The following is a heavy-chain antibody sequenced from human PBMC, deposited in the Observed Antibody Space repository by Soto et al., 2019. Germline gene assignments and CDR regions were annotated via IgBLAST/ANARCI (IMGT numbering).Heavy chain of an antibody. CDR2: IIPIFGTA. CDR3: ARGLDMVRGLYYFED. D-gene: IGHD3-10*01. CDR1: GGTFSSYA. V-gene: IGHV1-69*13. Sequence: SVKVSCKASGGTFSSYAISWVRQALGQGLEWMGGIIPIFGTANYAQKFQGRVTITADESTSTAYMELSSLRSEGTAVYYCARGLDMVRGLYYFEDWGQGPLVTVSS. J-gene: IGHJ4*02.